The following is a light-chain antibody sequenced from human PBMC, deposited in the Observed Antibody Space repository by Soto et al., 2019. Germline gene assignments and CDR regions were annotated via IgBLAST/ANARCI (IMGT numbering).Light chain of an antibody. J-gene: IGKJ5*01. CDR1: QSVSSSY. Sequence: EIVLTQSPGTLSLSPGERATLSCMASQSVSSSYLVWYQQKPGQAPRLLIYGASSRATGIPDRFSGSGSGTDFTLTISRLEPEDFAVYYCQQYGSSPVFGQGTRLEIK. V-gene: IGKV3-20*01. CDR3: QQYGSSPV. CDR2: GAS.